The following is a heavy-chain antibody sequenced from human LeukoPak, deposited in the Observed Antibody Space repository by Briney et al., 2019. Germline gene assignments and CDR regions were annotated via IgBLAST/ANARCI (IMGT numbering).Heavy chain of an antibody. Sequence: GESLKISCKGSGYSFTNYWISWVRQLPGKGLEWMGRIDPSDSYINYSPSFQGHVTISADKSISTAYLQWSSLKASDTAMYYCARHSTNVVVTAITFSDAFDIWGQGTMVTVSS. CDR1: GYSFTNYW. CDR3: ARHSTNVVVTAITFSDAFDI. CDR2: IDPSDSYI. J-gene: IGHJ3*02. V-gene: IGHV5-10-1*01. D-gene: IGHD2-21*02.